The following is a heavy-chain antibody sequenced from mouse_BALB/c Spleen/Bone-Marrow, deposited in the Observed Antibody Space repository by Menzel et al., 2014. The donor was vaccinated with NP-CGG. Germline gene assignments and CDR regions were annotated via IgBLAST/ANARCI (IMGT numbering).Heavy chain of an antibody. CDR2: INPYNDDT. CDR3: ARGGITNYYGLDY. CDR1: GYTFTSYV. V-gene: IGHV1-14*01. D-gene: IGHD2-4*01. Sequence: VQLQQSGPELVKPGASVMMSCKASGYTFTSYVIHWVKQKPGQGLEWIAYINPYNDDTKYNEKFKGKATLTSDKSSSTANMEFSRLTSEDSAVFYCARGGITNYYGLDYWDQGTSVTVSS. J-gene: IGHJ4*01.